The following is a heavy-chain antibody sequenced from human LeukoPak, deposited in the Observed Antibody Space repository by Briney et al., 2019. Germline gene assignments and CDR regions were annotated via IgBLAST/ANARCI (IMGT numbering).Heavy chain of an antibody. Sequence: SETLSLTCTVSGGSISSYYWSWIRQPPGKGLEWIGYIYYSGTTNYNPSLKSRVTVSVDTSKNQFSLNLTSVTAADAAVYYCARVGSRAKGFAFDIWGQGTMVTVSS. V-gene: IGHV4-59*01. CDR3: ARVGSRAKGFAFDI. J-gene: IGHJ3*02. CDR1: GGSISSYY. CDR2: IYYSGTT. D-gene: IGHD1-26*01.